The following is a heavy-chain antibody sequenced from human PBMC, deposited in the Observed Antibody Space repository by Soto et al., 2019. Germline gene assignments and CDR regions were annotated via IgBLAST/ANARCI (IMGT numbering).Heavy chain of an antibody. D-gene: IGHD2-8*01. Sequence: PGGSLRLSCAASGFTFSSYAMSWVRQAPGKGLEWVSAISGSGGSTYYADSVKGRFTISRDNSKNTLYLQMNSLRAEDTAVYYCATKIVLMNRGGWPAEYFQHWGQGTLVTVSS. CDR3: ATKIVLMNRGGWPAEYFQH. J-gene: IGHJ1*01. CDR2: ISGSGGST. CDR1: GFTFSSYA. V-gene: IGHV3-23*01.